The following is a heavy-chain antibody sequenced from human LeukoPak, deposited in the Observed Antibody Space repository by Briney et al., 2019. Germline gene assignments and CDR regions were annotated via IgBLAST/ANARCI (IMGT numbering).Heavy chain of an antibody. D-gene: IGHD2-15*01. CDR3: ARALKWCVGGSCYSRYYYYYMDV. J-gene: IGHJ6*03. V-gene: IGHV4-39*01. CDR1: GGSISSSSYY. Sequence: SGPLSLPCTVSGGSISSSSYYWGWIRPPPGKGLEWAGIIYYSGSTSYDPSTKSRVTISVDQSKNQFSLKLSSVTAADTAVYYCARALKWCVGGSCYSRYYYYYMDVWGKGTTVTISS. CDR2: IYYSGST.